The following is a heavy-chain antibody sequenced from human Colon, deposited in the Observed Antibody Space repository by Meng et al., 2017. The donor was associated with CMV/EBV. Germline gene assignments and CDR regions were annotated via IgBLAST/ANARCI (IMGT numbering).Heavy chain of an antibody. CDR1: RFTFSLYG. J-gene: IGHJ4*02. CDR2: IHYDGSYK. D-gene: IGHD5-24*01. Sequence: GESLKISCAASRFTFSLYGMHWVRQAPGKGLEWVAFIHYDGSYKYYRDSVKGRFTISRDNSKNTLYLEMNSLRAEDTALYYCGKDQGDRDGYNITVDSWGQGTLVTVSS. CDR3: GKDQGDRDGYNITVDS. V-gene: IGHV3-30*02.